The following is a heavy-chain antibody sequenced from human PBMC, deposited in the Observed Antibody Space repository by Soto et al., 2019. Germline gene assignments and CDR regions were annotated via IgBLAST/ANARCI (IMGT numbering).Heavy chain of an antibody. CDR1: GGSLSGYY. V-gene: IGHV4-34*01. Sequence: QVQLQQWGAGLLKPSETLSLNCAVTGGSLSGYYWSWIRQPPGKGLEWIGEVKDGGHTNYSPSLRGRDTISSDTSNNQCSLRLNSVTAADTGVYYCARGQEGVVATHWDQGSLVTVSS. D-gene: IGHD2-15*01. CDR3: ARGQEGVVATH. J-gene: IGHJ4*02. CDR2: VKDGGHT.